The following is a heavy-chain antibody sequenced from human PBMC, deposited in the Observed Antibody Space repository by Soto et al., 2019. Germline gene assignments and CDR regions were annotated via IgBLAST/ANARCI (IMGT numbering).Heavy chain of an antibody. D-gene: IGHD3-22*01. CDR1: GFTFSSYS. CDR3: AREPDDMNVGFQH. Sequence: EVQLVESGGGLVKPGGSLRLSCAASGFTFSSYSMNWVRQAPGKGLEWVSSISSSSSYIYYADSVKGRFTISRDNAKNSLYLQMNSLRAEDTSVYYCAREPDDMNVGFQHWGKGTLVTVSS. V-gene: IGHV3-21*01. CDR2: ISSSSSYI. J-gene: IGHJ1*01.